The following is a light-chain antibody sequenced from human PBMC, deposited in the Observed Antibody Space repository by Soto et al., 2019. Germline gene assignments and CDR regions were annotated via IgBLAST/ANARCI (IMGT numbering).Light chain of an antibody. Sequence: EIVMTQSPATLSVSPGERATLSCRASQGIGDTLALYQQKPGKTPRLLIYDTSTRATGVPARFSGSRSGAEFTLTINSLQSEDFGVYYCQRYNNWPLTFGGGTKVEV. CDR2: DTS. CDR1: QGIGDT. J-gene: IGKJ4*01. CDR3: QRYNNWPLT. V-gene: IGKV3-15*01.